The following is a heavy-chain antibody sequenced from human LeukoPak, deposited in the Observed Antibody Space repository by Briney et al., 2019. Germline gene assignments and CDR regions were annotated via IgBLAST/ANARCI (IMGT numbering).Heavy chain of an antibody. J-gene: IGHJ4*02. D-gene: IGHD3-22*01. CDR1: GYSFTSYW. V-gene: IGHV5-51*01. CDR2: IYPGDSDT. Sequence: GESLKISCKGSGYSFTSYWIGWVRQMPGKGLEWMGIIYPGDSDTRYSPSFQGQVTISADKSISTAYLQSSSLKASDTAMYYCARRYYYDSSGYYLGRSYFDYWGQGTLVTVSS. CDR3: ARRYYYDSSGYYLGRSYFDY.